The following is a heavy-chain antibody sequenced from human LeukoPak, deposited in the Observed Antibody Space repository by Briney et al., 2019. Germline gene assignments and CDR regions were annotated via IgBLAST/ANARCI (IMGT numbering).Heavy chain of an antibody. J-gene: IGHJ4*02. D-gene: IGHD6-13*01. CDR2: IYYSGST. V-gene: IGHV4-39*07. CDR3: ASRITYSSSWYL. Sequence: SETLSLTCTVSGGSISSSSYYWGWIRQPPGKGLEWIGSIYYSGSTYYNPSLKSRVTISVDTSKNQFSLKLSSVTAADTAVYYCASRITYSSSWYLWGQGTLVTVSS. CDR1: GGSISSSSYY.